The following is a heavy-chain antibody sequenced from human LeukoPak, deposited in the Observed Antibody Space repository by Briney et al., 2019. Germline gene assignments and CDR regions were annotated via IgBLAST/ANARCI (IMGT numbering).Heavy chain of an antibody. J-gene: IGHJ4*02. Sequence: SGPMQINPTQTLTRTCTFSVISLSTSGVGVGWIRQPPGTALEWLALIYWNDDKRYSPSLKSRLTITKDTSKNQVVLTMTNMDPVDTATYYCAHLITIPLRTPGYFDHWGQGTLVTVSS. CDR3: AHLITIPLRTPGYFDH. D-gene: IGHD3-9*01. CDR2: IYWNDDK. V-gene: IGHV2-5*01. CDR1: VISLSTSGVG.